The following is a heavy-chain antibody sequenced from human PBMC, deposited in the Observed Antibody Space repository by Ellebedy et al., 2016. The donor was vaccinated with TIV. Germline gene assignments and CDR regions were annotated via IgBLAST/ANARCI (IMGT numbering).Heavy chain of an antibody. V-gene: IGHV3-33*01. J-gene: IGHJ4*02. CDR2: IWYDGSIK. Sequence: PGGSLRLSCAASGLTFSRYGMHWIRQAPDKGLEWVAVIWYDGSIKYLADSVKGRFTISRDNFNKTLYLQMNSLIAEGTAVYWCASWEFDYWGQGTLVTVSS. CDR3: ASWEFDY. CDR1: GLTFSRYG. D-gene: IGHD1-26*01.